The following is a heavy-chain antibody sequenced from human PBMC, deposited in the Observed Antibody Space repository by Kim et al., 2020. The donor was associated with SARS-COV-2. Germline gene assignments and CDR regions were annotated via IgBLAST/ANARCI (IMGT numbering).Heavy chain of an antibody. CDR3: ARQVGQIDY. CDR2: VFYDGST. J-gene: IGHJ4*02. CDR1: GVSMSSSSYY. Sequence: SETLSLTCTVSGVSMSSSSYYWGWIRQAPGKGLEWIGSVFYDGSTHYNPSLKSRVTISIDTSKNQFSLKLSSVTAAHTAVYYCARQVGQIDYWGQGTLLTVSS. V-gene: IGHV4-39*01. D-gene: IGHD3-3*01.